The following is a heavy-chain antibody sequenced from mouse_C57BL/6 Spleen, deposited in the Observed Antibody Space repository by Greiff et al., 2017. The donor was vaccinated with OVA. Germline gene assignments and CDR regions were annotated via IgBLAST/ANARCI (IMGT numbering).Heavy chain of an antibody. V-gene: IGHV5-16*01. J-gene: IGHJ1*03. CDR3: ARDHGSSWYFDV. D-gene: IGHD1-1*01. CDR1: GFTFSDYY. CDR2: INYDGSST. Sequence: EVKVEESEGGLVQPGSSMKLSCTASGFTFSDYYMAWVRQVPEKGLEWVANINYDGSSTYYLDSLKSRFIISRDNAKNILYLQMSSLKSEDTATYYCARDHGSSWYFDVWGTGTTVTVSS.